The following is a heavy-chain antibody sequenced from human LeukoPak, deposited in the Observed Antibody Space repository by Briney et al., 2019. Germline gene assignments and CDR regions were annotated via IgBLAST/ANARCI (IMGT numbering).Heavy chain of an antibody. Sequence: SETLSLTCTVSGGSISSGGYYWSWIRQHPGKGLEWIGYIYYSGSTYYNPSLKSRVTISVDASKNQFSLKLSSVTAADTAVYYCARVGGGPLDYWGQGTLVTVSS. CDR3: ARVGGGPLDY. D-gene: IGHD2-15*01. CDR2: IYYSGST. V-gene: IGHV4-31*03. J-gene: IGHJ4*02. CDR1: GGSISSGGYY.